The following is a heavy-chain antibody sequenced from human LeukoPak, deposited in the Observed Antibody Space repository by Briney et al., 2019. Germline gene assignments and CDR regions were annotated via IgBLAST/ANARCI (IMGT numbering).Heavy chain of an antibody. CDR3: ARWVPQGSNRYYYYYMDV. V-gene: IGHV4-31*03. CDR2: IYYSGST. CDR1: GGSISSGGYC. Sequence: SQTLSLTCTVSGGSISSGGYCWSWIRQHPGKGLEWIVYIYYSGSTYYNPSLKSRVTISVDTSKNQFSLKLSSVTAADTAVYYCARWVPQGSNRYYYYYMDVWGKGTTVTVSS. J-gene: IGHJ6*03. D-gene: IGHD4-23*01.